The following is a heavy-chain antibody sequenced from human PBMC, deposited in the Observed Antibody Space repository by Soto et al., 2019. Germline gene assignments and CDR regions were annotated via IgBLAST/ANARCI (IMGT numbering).Heavy chain of an antibody. CDR3: TGAGPVAAAGTPFYYSYMYV. CDR1: GFTFSGSA. Sequence: EVQLVESGGGLVQPGGSLKLSCAASGFTFSGSAMHWVRQASGKGLEWVGRIRSKANSYATAYAASVKGRFTMSRDDSKHTAYLQTNSLKTEDTAVYYCTGAGPVAAAGTPFYYSYMYVWGKGSTVTVSS. J-gene: IGHJ6*03. CDR2: IRSKANSYAT. D-gene: IGHD6-13*01. V-gene: IGHV3-73*01.